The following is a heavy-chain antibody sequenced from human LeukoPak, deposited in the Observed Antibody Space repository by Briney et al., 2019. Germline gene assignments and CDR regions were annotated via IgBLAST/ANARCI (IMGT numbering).Heavy chain of an antibody. CDR2: IYYGGST. V-gene: IGHV4-39*01. CDR3: ARLRGTYYWYFDY. D-gene: IGHD1-26*01. J-gene: IGHJ4*02. CDR1: GGSLISDNFY. Sequence: SETLSLTCAVSGGSLISDNFYWGWIRQPPGKGLEWIGSIYYGGSTYYNPSLNSRVTISVDTSKNRFSLKLSSVTAADTAVYSCARLRGTYYWYFDYWGQGTLVTVSS.